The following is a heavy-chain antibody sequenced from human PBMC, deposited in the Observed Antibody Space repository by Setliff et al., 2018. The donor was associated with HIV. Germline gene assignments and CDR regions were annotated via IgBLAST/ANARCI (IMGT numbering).Heavy chain of an antibody. J-gene: IGHJ4*02. D-gene: IGHD1-1*01. CDR3: ASARITTGGTSTSFDF. CDR1: GFSLSYHG. CDR2: TRYDESTK. V-gene: IGHV3-30*02. Sequence: SRGSLRLSCAASGFSLSYHGMHWVRQAPGKGLGWVAFTRYDESTKYYADSVKGRFTISRDNSKNTLYLQVNSLRPEDTAVYYCASARITTGGTSTSFDFWGQGTLVTVSS.